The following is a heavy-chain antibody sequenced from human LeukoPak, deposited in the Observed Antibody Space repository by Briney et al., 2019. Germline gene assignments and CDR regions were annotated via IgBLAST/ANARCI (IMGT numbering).Heavy chain of an antibody. CDR1: GFTFYTYA. CDR3: ALTPDYYGSGSFDY. D-gene: IGHD3-10*01. J-gene: IGHJ4*02. CDR2: IKQDGSEK. Sequence: PGGSLRLSCAASGFTFYTYAMHWVRQAPGKGLEWVADIKQDGSEKYYVDSVKGRFTISRDNAKNSLYLQMNSLRAEDTAVYYCALTPDYYGSGSFDYWGQGTLVTVSS. V-gene: IGHV3-7*01.